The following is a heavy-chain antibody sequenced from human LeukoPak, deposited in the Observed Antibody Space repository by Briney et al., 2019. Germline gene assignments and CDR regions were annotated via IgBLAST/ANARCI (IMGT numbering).Heavy chain of an antibody. CDR3: ARGTTTMDV. CDR2: ISYDGSNK. Sequence: GGSLRLSCAASGFTFRNHDMSWVRQAPGKGLEWVAVISYDGSNKHYADSVQGRFTISRDNSRNTVSLQMNSLRVEDTSLYYCARGTTTMDVWGQGTTVTVSS. D-gene: IGHD4-11*01. J-gene: IGHJ6*02. CDR1: GFTFRNHD. V-gene: IGHV3-30*12.